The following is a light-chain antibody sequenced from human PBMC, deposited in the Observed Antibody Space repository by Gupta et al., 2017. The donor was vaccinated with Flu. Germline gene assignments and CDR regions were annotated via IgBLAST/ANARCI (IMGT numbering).Light chain of an antibody. J-gene: IGLJ1*01. CDR3: CSDAGSSAV. Sequence: QSALTQPAPVSWSHGQSITTSCTGTSSDVGSYNLVSWYQQHPGNAPKLMIYEGRKRPSGIPNRCSGSKSGTTAALTIAGLQAEDEADYYCCSDAGSSAVFGTGTKVTVL. CDR1: SSDVGSYNL. CDR2: EGR. V-gene: IGLV2-23*03.